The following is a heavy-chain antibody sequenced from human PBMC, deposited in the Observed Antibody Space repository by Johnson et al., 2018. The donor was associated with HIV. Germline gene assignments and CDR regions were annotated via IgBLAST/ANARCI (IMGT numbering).Heavy chain of an antibody. V-gene: IGHV3-30*04. CDR1: GFTFNRYA. CDR2: ISYDGSSE. D-gene: IGHD3-10*01. J-gene: IGHJ3*02. Sequence: QVQLVESGGGVVQPGRSLRLSCTGFGFTFNRYAIHWVRQAPNKGLEWVAVISYDGSSEYYADSVKGRFTISSDNSKNTLYLQMNSLRAEDTAVSYCARDPGSITLVRGDAFDIWGQGTVVTISS. CDR3: ARDPGSITLVRGDAFDI.